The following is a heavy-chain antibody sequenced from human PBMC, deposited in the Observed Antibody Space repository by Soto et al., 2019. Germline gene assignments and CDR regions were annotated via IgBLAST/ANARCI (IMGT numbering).Heavy chain of an antibody. CDR3: ARDGSRDGYNLPTDY. Sequence: GGSLRLSCAASGFTFSSYGMHWVRQAPGKGLEWVAVIWYDGSNKYYADSVKGRFTISRDNSKNTLYLQMNSLRAEDTAVYYCARDGSRDGYNLPTDYWGQGTLVTVSS. J-gene: IGHJ4*02. V-gene: IGHV3-33*01. D-gene: IGHD5-12*01. CDR1: GFTFSSYG. CDR2: IWYDGSNK.